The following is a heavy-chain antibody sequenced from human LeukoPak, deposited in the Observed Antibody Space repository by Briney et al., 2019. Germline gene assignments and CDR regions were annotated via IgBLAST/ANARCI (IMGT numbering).Heavy chain of an antibody. CDR1: GFTFSDYY. J-gene: IGHJ5*02. D-gene: IGHD3-22*01. V-gene: IGHV3-11*01. Sequence: GESLRLSCAASGFTFSDYYMSWIRQAPGKGLERGSYICSSGVNIYYADSVKGLFTISRDNAKNSLYLQMNSLRAEDTAVYYCARGGGSRYYDSSGYYYSWFDPWGQGTLVTVSS. CDR3: ARGGGSRYYDSSGYYYSWFDP. CDR2: ICSSGVNI.